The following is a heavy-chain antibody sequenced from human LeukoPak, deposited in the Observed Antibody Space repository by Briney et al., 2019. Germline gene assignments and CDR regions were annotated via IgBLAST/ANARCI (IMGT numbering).Heavy chain of an antibody. CDR2: ISAYNGDT. CDR1: GYNFTNYG. CDR3: ARAPSFGDYGGDY. D-gene: IGHD4-17*01. J-gene: IGHJ4*02. Sequence: ASVTVSCKTSGYNFTNYGISWVRQAPGQGLEWRVWISAYNGDTNYAQKLQGRVTMTTDTSTNTAYLALSNLRSGDTAFYYCARAPSFGDYGGDYWGQGTLVTVSS. V-gene: IGHV1-18*01.